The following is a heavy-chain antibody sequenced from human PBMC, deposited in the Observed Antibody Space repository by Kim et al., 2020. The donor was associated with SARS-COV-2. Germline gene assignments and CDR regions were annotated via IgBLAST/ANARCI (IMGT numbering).Heavy chain of an antibody. CDR3: AREGIAAAGGWFDP. D-gene: IGHD6-13*01. J-gene: IGHJ5*02. CDR2: ISWNSGSI. V-gene: IGHV3-9*01. CDR1: GFTFGDYA. Sequence: GGSLRLSCAASGFTFGDYAMHWVRQAPGKGLEWVSGISWNSGSIGYADSVKGRFTISRDNAKNSLYLQMNSLRAEDTALYYCAREGIAAAGGWFDPWGQGTLVTVSS.